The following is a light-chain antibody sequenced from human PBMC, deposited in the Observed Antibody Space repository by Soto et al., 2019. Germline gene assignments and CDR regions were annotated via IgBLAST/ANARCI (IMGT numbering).Light chain of an antibody. Sequence: QSVLTQPPSASGTPGQRVTISCSGSSSNIESNFVYWYQQFPGTAPRLLIYRNNQRPSGVPDRFSGSKSGTSASLAISARLSDDEADYYCTAWDDGLRGQLFGGGTKLTVL. V-gene: IGLV1-47*01. CDR2: RNN. CDR1: SSNIESNF. J-gene: IGLJ2*01. CDR3: TAWDDGLRGQL.